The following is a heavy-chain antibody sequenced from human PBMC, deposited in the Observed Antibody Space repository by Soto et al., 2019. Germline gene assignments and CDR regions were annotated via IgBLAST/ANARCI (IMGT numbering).Heavy chain of an antibody. D-gene: IGHD3-22*01. Sequence: EVQLVESGGGLVQPGGSLRLSCAASGFTFSSYSMNWVRQAPGKGLEWVSYISSSSSTIYYADSVKGRFTISRDNAKNTLDLQMNSLRDEDTAVYYCARDVGYYYDSSGYYWGQGTLVTVSS. CDR3: ARDVGYYYDSSGYY. CDR2: ISSSSSTI. V-gene: IGHV3-48*02. CDR1: GFTFSSYS. J-gene: IGHJ4*02.